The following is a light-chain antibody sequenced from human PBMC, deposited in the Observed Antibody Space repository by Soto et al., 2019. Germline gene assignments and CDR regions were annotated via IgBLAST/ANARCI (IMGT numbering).Light chain of an antibody. CDR3: VLYMGSGTWV. V-gene: IGLV8-61*01. CDR2: STN. J-gene: IGLJ3*02. CDR1: SGSVSTSYY. Sequence: QAVVTQEPSFSVSPGGTVTLTCGLSSGSVSTSYYPSWYQQTPGQAPRTLIYSTNTRSSGVPDRFSGSILGNKAALTITGAKADDESDYYCVLYMGSGTWVFGGGTNSPS.